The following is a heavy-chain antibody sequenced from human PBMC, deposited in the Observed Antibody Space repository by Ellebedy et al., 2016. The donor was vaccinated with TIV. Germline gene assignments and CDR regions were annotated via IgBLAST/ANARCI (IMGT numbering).Heavy chain of an antibody. Sequence: PGGSLRLSCAASGFTFSSYAIHWVRQAPGKWLEWVAVISYDGSNKYYADSVKGRFTISRDNSKNTLYLQMNSLRAEDTAGYYCARVGIAAAGTRGCFDYWGQGTLVTVSS. CDR2: ISYDGSNK. J-gene: IGHJ4*02. V-gene: IGHV3-30-3*01. D-gene: IGHD6-13*01. CDR3: ARVGIAAAGTRGCFDY. CDR1: GFTFSSYA.